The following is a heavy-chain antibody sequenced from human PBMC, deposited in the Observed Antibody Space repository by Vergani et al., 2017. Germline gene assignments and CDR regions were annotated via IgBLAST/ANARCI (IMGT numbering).Heavy chain of an antibody. Sequence: QVQLVESGGGVVQPGRSLRLSCAASGFTFSSYGMHWVRQVPGKGLEWVAVISYDGSNKYYADSVKGRFTISRDNSKNTLYLQMNSLRAEDTAVYYCAKGLRLGELADFDYWGQGTLVTVSS. CDR2: ISYDGSNK. D-gene: IGHD3-16*01. CDR1: GFTFSSYG. CDR3: AKGLRLGELADFDY. V-gene: IGHV3-30*18. J-gene: IGHJ4*02.